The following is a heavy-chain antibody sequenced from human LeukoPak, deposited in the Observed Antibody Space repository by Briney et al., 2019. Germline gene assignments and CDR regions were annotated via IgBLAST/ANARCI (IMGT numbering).Heavy chain of an antibody. V-gene: IGHV3-23*01. Sequence: PGGSLRLSCAASGFTFSSYAMGWVRQAPGQGLEWVSVISSNGGSTYYADSVKGRFTISRDNSRYTMYLQMNSLRAEDTAVYYCAKDASWYGRNYFDYWGQGTLVTVSS. CDR1: GFTFSSYA. CDR2: ISSNGGST. CDR3: AKDASWYGRNYFDY. J-gene: IGHJ4*02. D-gene: IGHD4-17*01.